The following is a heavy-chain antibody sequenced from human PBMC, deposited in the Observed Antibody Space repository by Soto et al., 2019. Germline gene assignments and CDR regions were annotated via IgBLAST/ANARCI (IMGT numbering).Heavy chain of an antibody. Sequence: GGSLRLSCAASGFTFSNAWMNWVRQAPGKGLEWVGRIKSKTDGGTTDYAAPVKGRFTISRDDSKNTLYLQMNSLKTEDTAVYYCTTGIRSARFLEWLDYYYYYGMDVWGQGTTVTVSS. D-gene: IGHD3-3*01. CDR1: GFTFSNAW. CDR3: TTGIRSARFLEWLDYYYYYGMDV. V-gene: IGHV3-15*07. CDR2: IKSKTDGGTT. J-gene: IGHJ6*02.